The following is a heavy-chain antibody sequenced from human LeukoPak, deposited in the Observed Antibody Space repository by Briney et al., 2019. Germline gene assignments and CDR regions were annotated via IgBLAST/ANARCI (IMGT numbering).Heavy chain of an antibody. Sequence: PGGSLRLSCEASGFTFSSYWMHWVRQTPGKGLVWVSRISEDGSSTSYADSVKGRFTISRDNGKNSLDLQMNSLRADDTAFYYCARDTLGEGEDANYAVYYFDYWGQGTVVTVSS. CDR2: ISEDGSST. D-gene: IGHD4/OR15-4a*01. CDR1: GFTFSSYW. CDR3: ARDTLGEGEDANYAVYYFDY. V-gene: IGHV3-74*01. J-gene: IGHJ4*02.